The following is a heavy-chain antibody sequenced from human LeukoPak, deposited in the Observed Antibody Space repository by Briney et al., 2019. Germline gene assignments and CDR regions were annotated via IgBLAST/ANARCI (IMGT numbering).Heavy chain of an antibody. V-gene: IGHV3-23*01. CDR3: AKEGGYCSGGSCYSDY. CDR1: GFTFSSYV. Sequence: GGSLRLSCVVSGFTFSSYVMSWVRQAPGGGLGWVSGIIGSVGSTFYADSVNGRFTISRDNSKNTLYLQMNSLRAEDTAVYFCAKEGGYCSGGSCYSDYWGQGTLVTVSS. J-gene: IGHJ4*02. CDR2: IIGSVGST. D-gene: IGHD2-15*01.